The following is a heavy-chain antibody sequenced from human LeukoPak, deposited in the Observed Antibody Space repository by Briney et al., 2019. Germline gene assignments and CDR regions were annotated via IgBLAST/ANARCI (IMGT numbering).Heavy chain of an antibody. CDR1: GCTFIRYG. D-gene: IGHD3-16*02. J-gene: IGHJ3*02. CDR2: ISAHNGNT. V-gene: IGHV1-18*01. CDR3: ARKSYVWGSYRPDDALDI. Sequence: ASVKVSCKASGCTFIRYGISWVRQAPGQGLEWMGWISAHNGNTNYAQKLQGRVTMTTDTSTSTAYMELRSLRSDDTAIYYCARKSYVWGSYRPDDALDIWGQGTMVTVSS.